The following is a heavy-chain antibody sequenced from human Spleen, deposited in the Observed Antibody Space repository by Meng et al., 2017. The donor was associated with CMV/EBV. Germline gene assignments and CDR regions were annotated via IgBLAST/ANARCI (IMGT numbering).Heavy chain of an antibody. J-gene: IGHJ4*02. D-gene: IGHD6-13*01. CDR2: IIPIFGTA. CDR3: ASGWRIAAAGSGYYFDY. Sequence: FGSYAISWVRQAPGQGLEWMGGIIPIFGTANYAQKFQGRVTITTDESTSTAYMELSSLRSEDTAVYYCASGWRIAAAGSGYYFDYWGQGTLVTVSS. CDR1: FGSYA. V-gene: IGHV1-69*05.